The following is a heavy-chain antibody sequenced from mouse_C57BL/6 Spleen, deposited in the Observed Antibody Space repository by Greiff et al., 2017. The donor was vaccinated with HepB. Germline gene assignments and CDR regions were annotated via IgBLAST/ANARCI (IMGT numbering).Heavy chain of an antibody. CDR2: INPNNGGT. Sequence: VQLQQSGPELVKPGASVKISCKASGYTFTDYYMNWVKQSHGMSLEWIGDINPNNGGTSYNQKFKGKATLTVDKSSSTAYTELRSLTSEDSAVYYCARRDYDSAMDYWGQGTSVTVSS. CDR3: ARRDYDSAMDY. V-gene: IGHV1-26*01. J-gene: IGHJ4*01. CDR1: GYTFTDYY. D-gene: IGHD2-4*01.